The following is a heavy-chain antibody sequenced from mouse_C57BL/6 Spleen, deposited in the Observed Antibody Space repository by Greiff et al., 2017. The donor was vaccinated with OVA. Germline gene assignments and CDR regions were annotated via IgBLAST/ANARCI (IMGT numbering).Heavy chain of an antibody. D-gene: IGHD1-1*01. Sequence: VQLQESGAELVRPGASVTLSCKASGYTFTDYEMHWVKQTPVHGLEWIGAIDPETGGTAYNQKFKGKAILTADHSSSTAYMELRSLTSEDSAVYYCTRRSTVVGGYYAMDYWGQGTSVTVSS. CDR3: TRRSTVVGGYYAMDY. J-gene: IGHJ4*01. CDR1: GYTFTDYE. V-gene: IGHV1-15*01. CDR2: IDPETGGT.